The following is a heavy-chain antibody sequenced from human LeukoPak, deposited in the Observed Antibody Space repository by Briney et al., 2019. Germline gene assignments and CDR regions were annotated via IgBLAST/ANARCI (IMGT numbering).Heavy chain of an antibody. Sequence: SETLSLTCAVYVGSFSGYYWSWIRQPPGKGMEWIGEVNHSGSTNYNPSLKSRVTISVDTSKNQFSLKLSSVTAADTAVYYCARVEKTDYDFWSGSKSSEAAFDIWGQGTKVTVSP. CDR1: VGSFSGYY. J-gene: IGHJ3*02. V-gene: IGHV4-34*01. D-gene: IGHD3-3*01. CDR2: VNHSGST. CDR3: ARVEKTDYDFWSGSKSSEAAFDI.